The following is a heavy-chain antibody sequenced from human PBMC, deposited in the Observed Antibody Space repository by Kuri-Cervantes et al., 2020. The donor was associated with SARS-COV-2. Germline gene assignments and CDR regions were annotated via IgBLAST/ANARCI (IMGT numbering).Heavy chain of an antibody. J-gene: IGHJ5*02. CDR3: ARVIRGSYHNWFDP. Sequence: ASVKVSCKASGYTFTSYGISWVRQAPGQGLEWMGWISAYNGNTNYAQKLQGRVTMTTDTSTSTAYMELRSLRSEDTAVYYCARVIRGSYHNWFDPWGQATLVTVSS. CDR1: GYTFTSYG. V-gene: IGHV1-18*01. CDR2: ISAYNGNT. D-gene: IGHD3-16*02.